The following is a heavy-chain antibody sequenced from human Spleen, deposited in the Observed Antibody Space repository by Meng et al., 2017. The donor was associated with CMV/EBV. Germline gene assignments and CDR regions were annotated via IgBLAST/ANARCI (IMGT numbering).Heavy chain of an antibody. CDR3: VTALPTALGAFHI. V-gene: IGHV3-53*01. CDR2: IFIVGTT. D-gene: IGHD2-2*01. Sequence: GSLKISCAASGLTVSNNYMGWVRQAPGKGLEWVSVIFIVGTTHNIDSVKGRFAISRDNSKNTLNLQMNSLRAEDTAIYYCVTALPTALGAFHIWGQGTMVTVSS. J-gene: IGHJ3*02. CDR1: GLTVSNNY.